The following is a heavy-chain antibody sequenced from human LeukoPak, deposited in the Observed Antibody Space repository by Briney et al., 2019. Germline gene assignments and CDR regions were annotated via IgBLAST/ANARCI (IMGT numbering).Heavy chain of an antibody. CDR2: ISSKGGST. CDR3: VRFSGYDCFDY. V-gene: IGHV3-64D*06. Sequence: GGSLRLSCSASGFTFSSYAIHRVRQAPGKGLEYVSGISSKGGSTHYADSVRGRFTISRDNSKDTVYLQMSNLRPEDTAVYYCVRFSGYDCFDYWGQGTLVTVSS. J-gene: IGHJ4*02. CDR1: GFTFSSYA. D-gene: IGHD5-12*01.